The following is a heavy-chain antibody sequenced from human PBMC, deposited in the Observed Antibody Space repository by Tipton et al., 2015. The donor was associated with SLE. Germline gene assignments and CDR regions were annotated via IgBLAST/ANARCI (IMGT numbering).Heavy chain of an antibody. CDR2: ISSSSSYI. J-gene: IGHJ4*02. CDR1: GFTFSSYS. V-gene: IGHV3-21*01. Sequence: SLRLSCAASGFTFSSYSMNWVRQAPGKGLEWVSSISSSSSYIYYADSVKGRFTISRENAKNSLYLQMNSLRGDDTAVYYCARDHYSSSGAIAYWGQVALVTVTS. CDR3: ARDHYSSSGAIAY. D-gene: IGHD6-6*01.